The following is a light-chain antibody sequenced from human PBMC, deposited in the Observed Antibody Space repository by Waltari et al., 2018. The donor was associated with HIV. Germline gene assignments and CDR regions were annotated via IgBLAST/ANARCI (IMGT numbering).Light chain of an antibody. CDR2: RDC. J-gene: IGLJ3*02. CDR3: QSADNSVTHLV. Sequence: SFELTQPPSVSVSPGQTAGITGSERRLSNQYGYWYQPKPGQAPVLGMARDCERPPGIPERFSGSSSGTTVTLIISGVQAEDDADYYCQSADNSVTHLVCGGGTKLAVL. V-gene: IGLV3-25*03. CDR1: RLSNQY.